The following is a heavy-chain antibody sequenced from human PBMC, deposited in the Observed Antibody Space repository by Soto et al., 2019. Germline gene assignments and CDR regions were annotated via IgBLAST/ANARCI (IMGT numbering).Heavy chain of an antibody. CDR2: IYYSGST. J-gene: IGHJ6*02. CDR3: ASRSSRWLPPRGLV. CDR1: GGSISSSSYY. V-gene: IGHV4-39*01. Sequence: QLQLQESGPGLVKPSETLSLTCTVSGGSISSSSYYWGWIRQPPGKGLEWIGSIYYSGSTYYNPPLRRRVPTPVDTSKIQFSLKLSSVTAAATAVYYCASRSSRWLPPRGLVWGQGTTGTVSS. D-gene: IGHD6-19*01.